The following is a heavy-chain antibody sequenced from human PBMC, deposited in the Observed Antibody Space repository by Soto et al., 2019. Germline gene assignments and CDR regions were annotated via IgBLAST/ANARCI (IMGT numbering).Heavy chain of an antibody. CDR2: IIPIFGTP. CDR1: GGTFSTYT. D-gene: IGHD2-15*01. CDR3: ARGLECRGYCLDKPTWFGP. Sequence: QVQLVQSGAEVKKSGSSVKVSCKASGGTFSTYTFSWVRQAPGQGLEWMGRIIPIFGTPYYAQKFQGRVTITADKSTSIAYMELSSLESDDTAVYFCARGLECRGYCLDKPTWFGPWGQGTLVTVSS. V-gene: IGHV1-69*06. J-gene: IGHJ5*02.